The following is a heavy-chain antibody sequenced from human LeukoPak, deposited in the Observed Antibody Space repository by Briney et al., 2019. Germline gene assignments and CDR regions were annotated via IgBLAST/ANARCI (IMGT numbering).Heavy chain of an antibody. D-gene: IGHD1-26*01. J-gene: IGHJ4*02. V-gene: IGHV3-33*01. CDR3: ARPKGREQLYWLDY. CDR2: IWYDGSNK. CDR1: GFTFSSYG. Sequence: GGSLRLSCAASGFTFSSYGMHWVRQAPGKGLEWVAVIWYDGSNKYYADSVKGRFTISRDNSKNTLYLQMNSLRAEDTAVYYCARPKGREQLYWLDYWGQGTLVTVSS.